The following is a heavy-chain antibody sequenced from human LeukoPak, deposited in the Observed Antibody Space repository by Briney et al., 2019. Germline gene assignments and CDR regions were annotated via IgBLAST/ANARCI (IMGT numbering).Heavy chain of an antibody. CDR2: IYSGGST. V-gene: IGHV3-66*02. Sequence: GGSLRLSCAASGFTVSSNYMSWVRQAPGKGLEWVSVIYSGGSTYYADSVKGRFTISRDNSKNTLYLQMNSLRAEDTAVYYCARDVSPNWYFDLWGRGTLVAVSS. J-gene: IGHJ2*01. CDR1: GFTVSSNY. CDR3: ARDVSPNWYFDL.